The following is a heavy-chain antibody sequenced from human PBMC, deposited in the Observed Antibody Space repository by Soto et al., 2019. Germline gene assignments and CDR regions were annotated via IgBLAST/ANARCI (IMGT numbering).Heavy chain of an antibody. Sequence: EVQLVESGGGLVQPGGSLRLSCAASGFTFSSYSMNWVHQAPGKGLEWVSYISGSSSMIYYADSVKGRFTISRDNAKNSLYLQMNSLRAEDTAVYYCARDLNPRQEMLYALLGYWGQGTLVTVSS. CDR3: ARDLNPRQEMLYALLGY. CDR1: GFTFSSYS. J-gene: IGHJ4*02. D-gene: IGHD2-8*01. V-gene: IGHV3-48*01. CDR2: ISGSSSMI.